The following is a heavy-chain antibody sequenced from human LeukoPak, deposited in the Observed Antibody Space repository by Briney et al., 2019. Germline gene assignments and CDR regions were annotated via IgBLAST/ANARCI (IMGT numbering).Heavy chain of an antibody. J-gene: IGHJ4*02. CDR2: IKHDGSVT. CDR1: GFTISTYW. V-gene: IGHV3-7*04. CDR3: ARDPLRRYDY. Sequence: GGSLRLSCAASGFTISTYWMTWVRQAPGKGLEWVATIKHDGSVTYYVGSVRGRFTISRDNAQNSLYLLMNSLRAEDTAVYYCARDPLRRYDYWGQGTRVTVSS. D-gene: IGHD3-9*01.